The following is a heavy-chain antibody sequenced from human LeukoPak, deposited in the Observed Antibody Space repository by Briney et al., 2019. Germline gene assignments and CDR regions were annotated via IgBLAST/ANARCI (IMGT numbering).Heavy chain of an antibody. D-gene: IGHD3-22*01. V-gene: IGHV3-74*01. J-gene: IGHJ4*02. CDR2: INSDGRTT. CDR1: GFTFSSYW. CDR3: ARELEDNSGYYYFDL. Sequence: PGGSLRLSCAASGFTFSSYWMHWVRQAPGKGLVWVSRINSDGRTTNYADSVKGRFTISRDNAKNTLYLQMNSLRAEDTAVYYCARELEDNSGYYYFDLWGQGTLVAVSS.